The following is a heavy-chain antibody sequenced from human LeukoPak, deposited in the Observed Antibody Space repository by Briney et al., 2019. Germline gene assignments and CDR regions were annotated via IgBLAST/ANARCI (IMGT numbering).Heavy chain of an antibody. J-gene: IGHJ4*02. Sequence: GESLKISCKGSGYSFTNHYIGWVRLLPGKGLEWMGIIYPGDSDTRYSPSIQGQVTISADKSISTAYLQWSSLKASDTAMYYCARRGYGSGNYYYPNWGQGTLVTVSS. CDR3: ARRGYGSGNYYYPN. CDR2: IYPGDSDT. CDR1: GYSFTNHY. D-gene: IGHD3-10*01. V-gene: IGHV5-51*01.